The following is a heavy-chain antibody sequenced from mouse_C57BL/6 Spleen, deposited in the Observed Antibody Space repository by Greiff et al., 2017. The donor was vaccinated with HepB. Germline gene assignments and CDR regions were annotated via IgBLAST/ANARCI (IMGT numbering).Heavy chain of an antibody. J-gene: IGHJ3*01. Sequence: QVQLQQSGAELVRPGSSVKLSCKASGYTFTSYWMHWVKQRPIQGLEWIGNIDPSDSETHYNQKFKDKATLTVDKSSSTAYMQLSSLTSEDSAVYYCARIYDGYFEGFAYWGQGTLVTVSA. D-gene: IGHD2-3*01. V-gene: IGHV1-52*01. CDR3: ARIYDGYFEGFAY. CDR2: IDPSDSET. CDR1: GYTFTSYW.